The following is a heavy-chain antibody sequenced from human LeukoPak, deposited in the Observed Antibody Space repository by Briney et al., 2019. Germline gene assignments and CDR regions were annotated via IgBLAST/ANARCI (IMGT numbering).Heavy chain of an antibody. CDR1: GGSISSSNW. CDR2: IYHSGSI. Sequence: PSETLSLTCAVSGGSISSSNWWSWVRQPPGKGLEWIGEIYHSGSINYNPSLKSRVTISVDKSKNQSSLKLSSVTAADTAVYYCARTSTPYNSGWYVYGPHCDYWGQGTLVTVSS. D-gene: IGHD6-19*01. V-gene: IGHV4-4*02. CDR3: ARTSTPYNSGWYVYGPHCDY. J-gene: IGHJ4*02.